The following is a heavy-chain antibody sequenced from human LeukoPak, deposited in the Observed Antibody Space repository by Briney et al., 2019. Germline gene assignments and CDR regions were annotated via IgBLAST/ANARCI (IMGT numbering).Heavy chain of an antibody. D-gene: IGHD3-22*01. CDR1: GGSISSYY. CDR2: IYTSGST. V-gene: IGHV4-4*09. CDR3: ARNYYDSSGYYSYYYYMDV. J-gene: IGHJ6*03. Sequence: SETLSLTCTVSGGSISSYYWSWIRQPPGKGLEWIGYIYTSGSTNYNPSLKSRVTISVDTSKNQFSLKLSSVTAADTAVYYCARNYYDSSGYYSYYYYMDVWGKGTTVTVSS.